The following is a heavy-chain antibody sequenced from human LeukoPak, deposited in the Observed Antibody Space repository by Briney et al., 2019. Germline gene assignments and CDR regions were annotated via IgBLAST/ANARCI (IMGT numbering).Heavy chain of an antibody. CDR1: GGSISSSSYY. CDR3: ARGGRPIVVVTAPRDY. CDR2: IYYSGST. J-gene: IGHJ4*02. V-gene: IGHV4-39*07. Sequence: SETLSLTCTVSGGSISSSSYYWGWIRQPPGKGLEWIGSIYYSGSTYYNPSLKSRVTISVDTSKNQFSLKLSSVTAADTAVYYCARGGRPIVVVTAPRDYWGQGTLVTVSS. D-gene: IGHD2-21*02.